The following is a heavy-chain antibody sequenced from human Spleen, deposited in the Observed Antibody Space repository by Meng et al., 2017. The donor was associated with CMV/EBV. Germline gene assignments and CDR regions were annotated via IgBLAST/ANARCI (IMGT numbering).Heavy chain of an antibody. Sequence: ASVKVSCKASGGTFSSYTISWVRQAPGQGLEWMGRISAYNGNTNYAQKLQGRVTMTTDTSTSTAYMELRSLRSDDTAVYYCAREPTRYSYGHEDYWGQGTLVTVSS. CDR2: ISAYNGNT. V-gene: IGHV1-18*01. CDR1: GGTFSSYT. CDR3: AREPTRYSYGHEDY. J-gene: IGHJ4*02. D-gene: IGHD5-18*01.